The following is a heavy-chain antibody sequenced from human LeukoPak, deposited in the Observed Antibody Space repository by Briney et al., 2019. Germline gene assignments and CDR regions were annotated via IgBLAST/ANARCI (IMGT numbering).Heavy chain of an antibody. J-gene: IGHJ3*02. Sequence: ASVKVSCKASGYTFTSYGISWVRQAPGQGLEWMGWISAYNGNTNYAQKLQGRVTMTTDTSTSTAYMELRSLRSDDTAVYYCARDTWGERPHEFDVFDIGGQGTMVTVSS. D-gene: IGHD3-16*01. CDR1: GYTFTSYG. CDR2: ISAYNGNT. CDR3: ARDTWGERPHEFDVFDI. V-gene: IGHV1-18*01.